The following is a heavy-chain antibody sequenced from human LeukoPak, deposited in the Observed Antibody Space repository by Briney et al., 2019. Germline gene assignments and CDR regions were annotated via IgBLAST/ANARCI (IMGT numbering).Heavy chain of an antibody. V-gene: IGHV4-4*07. CDR3: AREIADAYSFDS. CDR2: IYSTCST. J-gene: IGHJ4*02. D-gene: IGHD6-13*01. Sequence: SSETLSLTCTVSGGSINFYYWSWIRQPAGQGLELIGRIYSTCSTNYSPSLNSPVTMSVDKSKNQFSLYLSSVTAPDPAVTYCAREIADAYSFDSWGQGTLVTVSS. CDR1: GGSINFYY.